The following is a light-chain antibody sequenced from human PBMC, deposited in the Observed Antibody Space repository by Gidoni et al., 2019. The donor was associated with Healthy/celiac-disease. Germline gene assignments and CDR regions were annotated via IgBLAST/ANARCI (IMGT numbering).Light chain of an antibody. CDR2: GAS. J-gene: IGKJ2*01. CDR3: QQYNNWPPYT. V-gene: IGKV3-15*01. Sequence: EIVMTQSPATLSVSPGERATLSCRASQSVSSNLAWYQQKPGQAPSLLIYGASTRATDVPARFSGSGSGTEFTLTISSLQSEDFAVYYCQQYNNWPPYTFXXXTKLEIK. CDR1: QSVSSN.